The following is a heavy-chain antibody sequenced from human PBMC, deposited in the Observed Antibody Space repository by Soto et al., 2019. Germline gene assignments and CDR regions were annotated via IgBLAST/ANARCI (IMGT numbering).Heavy chain of an antibody. D-gene: IGHD6-19*01. J-gene: IGHJ4*02. CDR2: MSHIGSV. Sequence: QVLLQESGPGLVQPSGTLSLSCVVSGVSIGSNYYWGWVRQSPGKGREWLGDMSHIGSVNYNPSLMXXVTISIDTSQNQFYLKLTSVTAAEPAVYSGARSLGWYAIDYWGQGTLVIVSS. CDR3: ARSLGWYAIDY. CDR1: GVSIGSNYY. V-gene: IGHV4-4*02.